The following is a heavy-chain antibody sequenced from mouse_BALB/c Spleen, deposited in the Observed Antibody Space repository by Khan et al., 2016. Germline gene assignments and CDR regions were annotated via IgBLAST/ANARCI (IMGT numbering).Heavy chain of an antibody. D-gene: IGHD1-1*01. CDR3: ARAGYYGYLAY. CDR2: INPDSSTI. J-gene: IGHJ3*01. Sequence: EVKLLESGGGLVQPGGSLKLSCAASGFDIRRYWMSWVWQAPGQGLEWIGDINPDSSTINYSPSLKDKFTISRDNAKSTLYLQMSKVGSEDTALYYCARAGYYGYLAYWGQGTLVSVSA. CDR1: GFDIRRYW. V-gene: IGHV4-1*02.